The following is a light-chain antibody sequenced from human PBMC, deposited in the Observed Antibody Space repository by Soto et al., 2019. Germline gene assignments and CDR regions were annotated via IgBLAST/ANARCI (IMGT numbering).Light chain of an antibody. CDR2: AAS. CDR1: QNIRVS. Sequence: DIQMAQSPSSLSASVGDRITITCRASQNIRVSLNWYQHKPGMAPQLMIFAASNLHSGVPSRFSVSGSGTDFTLTISSLQPEDFATYYCQQTFGMFPWTFGQGTKVEMK. J-gene: IGKJ1*01. CDR3: QQTFGMFPWT. V-gene: IGKV1-39*01.